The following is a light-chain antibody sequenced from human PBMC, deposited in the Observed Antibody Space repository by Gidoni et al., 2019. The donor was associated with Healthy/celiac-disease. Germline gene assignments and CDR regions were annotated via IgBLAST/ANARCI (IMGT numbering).Light chain of an antibody. CDR3: QQSYSIPLT. Sequence: DIQMTQSPSSLSASVGDRATLTCRASQSIRNYLNWYQQKPGKAPKLLIYTASSLQSGVPSRFSGSGSGTDVTLTISSLQPEDFATYYCQQSYSIPLTFGGGTQVEIK. CDR1: QSIRNY. V-gene: IGKV1-39*01. J-gene: IGKJ4*01. CDR2: TAS.